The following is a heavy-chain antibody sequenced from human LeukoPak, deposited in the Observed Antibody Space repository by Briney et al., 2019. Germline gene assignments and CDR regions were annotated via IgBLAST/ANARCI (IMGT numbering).Heavy chain of an antibody. D-gene: IGHD1-14*01. CDR2: IYSGGST. J-gene: IGHJ6*02. V-gene: IGHV3-66*01. Sequence: GGSLRLSCAASGFTVSSNYMSWVRQAPGKGLEWVSVIYSGGSTYYADSVKGRFTISRDNSKNTLYLQMNSLRAEDTAVYYCARSLKPTKYYFYGMDVWGQGTTVTVSS. CDR1: GFTVSSNY. CDR3: ARSLKPTKYYFYGMDV.